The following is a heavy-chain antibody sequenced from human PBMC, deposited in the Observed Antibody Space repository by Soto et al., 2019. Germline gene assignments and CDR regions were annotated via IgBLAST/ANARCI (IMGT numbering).Heavy chain of an antibody. CDR2: VYWNDDK. CDR3: ARGLATLPVFAFDI. D-gene: IGHD1-1*01. Sequence: VSGPTLVNPTQTLTLTCTLSGISLSTSGVGLGWIRQTPGKALEWLALVYWNDDKHYSPSLKSRLTITKDTSKNQAILTMTNMDPVDTATYYCARGLATLPVFAFDIWGQGTGVTVSS. V-gene: IGHV2-5*01. J-gene: IGHJ3*02. CDR1: GISLSTSGVG.